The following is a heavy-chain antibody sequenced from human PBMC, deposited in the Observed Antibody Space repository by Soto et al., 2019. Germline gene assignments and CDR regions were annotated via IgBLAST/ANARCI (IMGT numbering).Heavy chain of an antibody. Sequence: LRLACAASGFTFSSYAMSRVSQAPGKGLEWVSAISVSGGSTYYADSVKGRFTISRDNSKNTLYLQMNSLRAEDTAVYYCAKVARRSGYAGYFDYWGQGTLVTVSS. D-gene: IGHD3-22*01. CDR3: AKVARRSGYAGYFDY. CDR2: ISVSGGST. J-gene: IGHJ4*02. CDR1: GFTFSSYA. V-gene: IGHV3-23*01.